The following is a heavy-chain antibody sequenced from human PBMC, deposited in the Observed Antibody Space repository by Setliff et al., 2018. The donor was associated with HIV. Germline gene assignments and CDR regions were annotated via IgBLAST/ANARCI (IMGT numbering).Heavy chain of an antibody. Sequence: PSETLSLTCTVSGDSVSSRSYYWSWIRQPPGKGLEWIGYIYYSGSTYYNPSLKSRVTISVDTSKNQFSLKLSSVTVADTAVYYCARQGGSSGYGFYYYYYYMDVWGKGTTVTVSS. CDR1: GDSVSSRSYY. CDR2: IYYSGST. J-gene: IGHJ6*03. D-gene: IGHD5-12*01. V-gene: IGHV4-39*01. CDR3: ARQGGSSGYGFYYYYYYMDV.